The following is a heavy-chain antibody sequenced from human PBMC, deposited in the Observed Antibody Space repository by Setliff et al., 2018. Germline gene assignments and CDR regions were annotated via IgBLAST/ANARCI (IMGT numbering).Heavy chain of an antibody. CDR1: GYTFTSYD. CDR2: MNPNSGNT. D-gene: IGHD3-3*01. CDR3: AISTIFGVVSPTPDAFDI. Sequence: ASVKVSCKASGYTFTSYDINWVRQATGQGLEWMGWMNPNSGNTGYAQKFQGRVTMTRNTSISTAYMDLSSLRFEDTAVYYCAISTIFGVVSPTPDAFDIWGQGTMVTVSS. V-gene: IGHV1-8*02. J-gene: IGHJ3*02.